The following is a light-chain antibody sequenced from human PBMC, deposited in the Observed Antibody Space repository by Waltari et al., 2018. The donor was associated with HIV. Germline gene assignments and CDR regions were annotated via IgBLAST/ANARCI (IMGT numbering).Light chain of an antibody. V-gene: IGKV3-20*01. CDR2: GTS. CDR1: QSVGSTY. CDR3: QQYGSSPLT. Sequence: EIVLTQSPGTLSLTSGERAPLSCRASQSVGSTYLAWYQQKPGQAPRLLMYGTSSRATGTPDRFSGSGSGTDFTLTISRLEPEDVAVYYCQQYGSSPLTFGGGTKVEIK. J-gene: IGKJ4*01.